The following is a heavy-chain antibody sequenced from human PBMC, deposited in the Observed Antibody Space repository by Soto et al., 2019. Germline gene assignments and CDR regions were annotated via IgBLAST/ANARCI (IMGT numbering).Heavy chain of an antibody. CDR1: GGSVSSGSYY. Sequence: QVQLQESGPGLVKPSETLSLTCTVSGGSVSSGSYYWSWIRQPPGKGLEWIGYIYYSGSTNYNPFLKSRVTISVDTSKNQFSLKLSSVTAADTAVYYCAREGRADTAMVTWGQGTLVTVSS. D-gene: IGHD5-18*01. J-gene: IGHJ4*02. V-gene: IGHV4-61*01. CDR2: IYYSGST. CDR3: AREGRADTAMVT.